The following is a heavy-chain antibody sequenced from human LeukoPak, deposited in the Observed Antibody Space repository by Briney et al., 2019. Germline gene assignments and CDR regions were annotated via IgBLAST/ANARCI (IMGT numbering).Heavy chain of an antibody. J-gene: IGHJ4*02. Sequence: PSETLSLNCTVSGGSISSYYWSWIRQPPGKGLEWIGYIYYSGSTNYNPSLKSRVTISVDTSKNQFSLKLSSVTAADTAVYYCARQYCGSTGCYPYFDYWGQGTLVTVSS. CDR1: GGSISSYY. CDR2: IYYSGST. V-gene: IGHV4-59*01. CDR3: ARQYCGSTGCYPYFDY. D-gene: IGHD2-2*01.